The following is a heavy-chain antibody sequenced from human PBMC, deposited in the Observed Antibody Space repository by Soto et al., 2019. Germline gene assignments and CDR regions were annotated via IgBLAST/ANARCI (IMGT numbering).Heavy chain of an antibody. D-gene: IGHD3-10*01. CDR2: INWNGGST. CDR1: GFTFSSYA. CDR3: ARALWFGEPYYYSGMDV. J-gene: IGHJ6*02. Sequence: GLSLRLPWAAAGFTFSSYAMSWVSQAPRKGLEWVSGINWNGGSTGYADSVKGRFTISRDNAKNSLYLQMNSLRAEDTALYYCARALWFGEPYYYSGMDVWGQGTTVTVSS. V-gene: IGHV3-20*04.